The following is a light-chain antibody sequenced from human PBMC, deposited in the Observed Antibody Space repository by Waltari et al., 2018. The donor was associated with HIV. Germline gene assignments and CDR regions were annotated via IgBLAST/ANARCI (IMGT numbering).Light chain of an antibody. CDR3: AAWDDSLNGHVV. CDR1: SSNLGSNT. Sequence: QSVLTQPPSASGTPGQRVTISCSGSSSNLGSNTVNWCQQLPGTAPKLLIYSNNQRPSGVPDRFSGSKSGTSASLAISGLQSEDEADYYCAAWDDSLNGHVVFGGGTKLTVL. J-gene: IGLJ2*01. CDR2: SNN. V-gene: IGLV1-44*01.